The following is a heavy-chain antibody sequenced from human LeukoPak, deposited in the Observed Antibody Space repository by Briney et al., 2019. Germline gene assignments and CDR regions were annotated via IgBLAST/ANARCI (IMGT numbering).Heavy chain of an antibody. CDR3: GGIATAGTVDF. D-gene: IGHD6-13*01. V-gene: IGHV4-4*09. CDR2: IDTSGTT. CDR1: GASVTAYH. Sequence: KPSETLSLTRSVCGASVTAYHWTWIRQPPGKGLQWIGYIDTSGTTNYIPSLKSRAFISVDTSKNQFSLRLTSVTAADTAVYYCGGIATAGTVDFWGRGALVTVSS. J-gene: IGHJ4*02.